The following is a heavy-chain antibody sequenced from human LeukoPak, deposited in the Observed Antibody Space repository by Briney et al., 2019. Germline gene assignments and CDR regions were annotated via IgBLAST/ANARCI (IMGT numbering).Heavy chain of an antibody. CDR2: IYSGGST. CDR1: GFTVSSNY. V-gene: IGHV3-66*01. J-gene: IGHJ4*02. CDR3: ARGYGDSPLDY. Sequence: GGSLRLSCAASGFTVSSNYMNWVRQAPGKGLEWVSVIYSGGSTYYADSVKGRFTTSRDNSKNTVHLQMNTLTAEDTAVYYCARGYGDSPLDYWGQGTLVTVSS. D-gene: IGHD4-17*01.